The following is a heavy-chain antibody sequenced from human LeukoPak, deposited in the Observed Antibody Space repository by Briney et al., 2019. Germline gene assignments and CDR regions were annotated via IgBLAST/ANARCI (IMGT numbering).Heavy chain of an antibody. Sequence: PSETLPLTCTVSGGSVSSGSYYWNWIRQPPGKGLEWIGYIYYSGSTNYNPSLKSRITISVDTSKNHFSLKLSSVTAADTAVYYCARLGAGPTYYDFWSGYSSFYFDYWGQGTLVTVSS. J-gene: IGHJ4*02. CDR2: IYYSGST. V-gene: IGHV4-61*03. CDR1: GGSVSSGSYY. D-gene: IGHD3-3*01. CDR3: ARLGAGPTYYDFWSGYSSFYFDY.